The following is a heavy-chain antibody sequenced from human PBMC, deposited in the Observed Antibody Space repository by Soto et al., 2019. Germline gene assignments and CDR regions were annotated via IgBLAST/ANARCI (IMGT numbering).Heavy chain of an antibody. J-gene: IGHJ4*02. CDR3: ARTGAAAATGYFDY. CDR2: IYSGGST. CDR1: GFTVSSNY. V-gene: IGHV3-53*01. D-gene: IGHD6-13*01. Sequence: VGSLRLSCAASGFTVSSNYMSWVRQAPGKGLEWVSVIYSGGSTYYADSVKGRFTISRDNSKNTLYLQMNSLRAEDTAMYYCARTGAAAATGYFDYWGQGTLVTVSS.